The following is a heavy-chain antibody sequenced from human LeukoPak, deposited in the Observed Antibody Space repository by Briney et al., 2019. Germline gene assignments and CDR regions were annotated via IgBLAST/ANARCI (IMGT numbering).Heavy chain of an antibody. CDR3: AKDRRLIRFLGWSPSYYFDY. J-gene: IGHJ4*02. CDR2: ISGSGGST. D-gene: IGHD3-3*01. CDR1: GFTFSGYA. V-gene: IGHV3-23*01. Sequence: GRSLRLSCAASGFTFSGYAMSWVRQAPGKGLEWVSAISGSGGSTYYADSVKGRFTISRDNSKNTLYLQMNSLRAEDTAVYYCAKDRRLIRFLGWSPSYYFDYWGQGTLVTVSS.